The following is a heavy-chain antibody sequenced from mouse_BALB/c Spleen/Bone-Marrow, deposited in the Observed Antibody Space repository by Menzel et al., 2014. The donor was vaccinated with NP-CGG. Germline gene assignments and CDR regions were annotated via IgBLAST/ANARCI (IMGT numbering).Heavy chain of an antibody. CDR1: GYTFTSYN. Sequence: QVQLQQSGAELVKPGASVKMSCKASGYTFTSYNMHWVKQTPGQGLEWIGAIYPGNGDTSYNQKFKGKATLTADKSSSTAYMQLSSLTSEDSAVYYCVSRGGYYAMDYWGQGTSVTVSS. J-gene: IGHJ4*01. CDR3: VSRGGYYAMDY. V-gene: IGHV1-12*01. CDR2: IYPGNGDT.